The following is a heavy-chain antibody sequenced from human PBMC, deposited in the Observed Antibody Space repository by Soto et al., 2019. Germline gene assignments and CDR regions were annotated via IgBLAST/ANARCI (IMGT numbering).Heavy chain of an antibody. V-gene: IGHV3-23*01. CDR3: AKEYRGADCALDF. CDR1: GFRFSSYA. CDR2: ISDGGGST. Sequence: EVQLLESGGGLVQPGGSLRLSCAASGFRFSSYAMSWVRQAPGKGLEWVSSISDGGGSTNYADSVRGRFTIARDRSKNTLYLHMISLRDEDTVVYYCAKEYRGADCALDFWGQGALVTVSS. D-gene: IGHD2-21*02. J-gene: IGHJ4*02.